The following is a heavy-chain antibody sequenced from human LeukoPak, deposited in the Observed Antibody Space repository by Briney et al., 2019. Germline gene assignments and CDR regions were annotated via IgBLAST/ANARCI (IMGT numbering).Heavy chain of an antibody. V-gene: IGHV3-30*02. CDR3: AKDLGDFWTQ. D-gene: IGHD3-3*01. CDR1: GFTFSSYW. Sequence: PGGSLRLSCAASGFTFSSYWMSWVRQTPGKGLEWVAFIRYNGDDKYYVDSVKGRFTISRDNSKNTLYLQMNSLRTEDTAVYYCAKDLGDFWTQWGQGTLVTVSS. J-gene: IGHJ4*02. CDR2: IRYNGDDK.